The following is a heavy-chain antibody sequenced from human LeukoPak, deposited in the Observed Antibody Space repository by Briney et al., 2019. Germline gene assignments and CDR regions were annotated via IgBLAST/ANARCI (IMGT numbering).Heavy chain of an antibody. J-gene: IGHJ3*02. CDR1: GGTFSSYA. CDR2: IIPIFGTA. CDR3: ARALRRCCSSTSCYEFWCAFDI. D-gene: IGHD2-2*01. Sequence: GASVKVSCKASGGTFSSYAISWVRQAPGQGLEWMGGIIPIFGTANYAQKFQGRVTITADESTSTAYMELSSLRSEDTAVYYCARALRRCCSSTSCYEFWCAFDIWGQGTMVTVSS. V-gene: IGHV1-69*13.